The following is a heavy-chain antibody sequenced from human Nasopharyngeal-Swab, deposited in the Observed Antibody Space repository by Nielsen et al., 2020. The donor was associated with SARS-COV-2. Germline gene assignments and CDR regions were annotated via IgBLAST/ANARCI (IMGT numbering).Heavy chain of an antibody. D-gene: IGHD6-25*01. Sequence: GGSLRLSCAASGFTFSDYGIQWVRQAPGKGLEWVGVVSSDGSNKYYSDYAKGRFALSRDNSKNTVDLQMNSLTAEDTAVYYCAAGTWYRGGYDAFDVWGQGTVVTVSS. CDR2: VSSDGSNK. CDR1: GFTFSDYG. CDR3: AAGTWYRGGYDAFDV. V-gene: IGHV3-30*03. J-gene: IGHJ3*01.